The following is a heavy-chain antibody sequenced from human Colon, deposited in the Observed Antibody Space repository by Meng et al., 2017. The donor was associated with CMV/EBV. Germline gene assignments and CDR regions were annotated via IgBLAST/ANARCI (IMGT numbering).Heavy chain of an antibody. J-gene: IGHJ5*02. V-gene: IGHV3-48*03. CDR1: GFTFSSYE. CDR3: ARVRLPGAYHDSDGSPIKNWFDP. D-gene: IGHD3-22*01. CDR2: ISSSGSTI. Sequence: GGSLRLSCAASGFTFSSYEMNWVRQAPGKGLEWVSYISSSGSTIYYADSVKGRFTIFRDSAQNLLYLEMIGLRVEDTAVYYCARVRLPGAYHDSDGSPIKNWFDPWGQGTLVTVSS.